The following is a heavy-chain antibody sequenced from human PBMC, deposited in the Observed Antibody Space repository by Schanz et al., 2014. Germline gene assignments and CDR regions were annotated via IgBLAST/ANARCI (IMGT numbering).Heavy chain of an antibody. CDR2: ISGSGGST. CDR3: AKGRFGELSAFDI. V-gene: IGHV3-23*04. Sequence: VQLVESGGGVVQPGRSLRLSCAASGFTFSSYSMNWVRQAPGKGLEWVSVISGSGGSTYYADSVKGRFTISRDNSKNTLYLQMNSLRAEDTAVYYCAKGRFGELSAFDIWGQGTMVTVSS. CDR1: GFTFSSYS. J-gene: IGHJ3*02. D-gene: IGHD3-10*01.